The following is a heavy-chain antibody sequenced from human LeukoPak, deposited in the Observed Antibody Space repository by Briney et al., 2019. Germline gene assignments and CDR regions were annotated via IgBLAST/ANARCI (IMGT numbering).Heavy chain of an antibody. CDR1: GFTFSSYG. D-gene: IGHD6-19*01. CDR2: ISYDGSNK. J-gene: IGHJ1*01. Sequence: PGRSLILSCAASGFTFSSYGMHWVRQAPGKGLEWVALISYDGSNKYFPDSVKGRFTISRDNSKNTLYLQMNSLRAEDTAVYYCARDRRPRVAGPEYFQHWGQGTLVTVSS. V-gene: IGHV3-30*03. CDR3: ARDRRPRVAGPEYFQH.